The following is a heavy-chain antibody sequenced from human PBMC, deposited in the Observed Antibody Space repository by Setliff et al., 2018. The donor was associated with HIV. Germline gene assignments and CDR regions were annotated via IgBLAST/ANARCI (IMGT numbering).Heavy chain of an antibody. V-gene: IGHV3-30*02. CDR3: AKGGVGYSTGWYSLAFDI. J-gene: IGHJ3*02. CDR1: GFTSDDYT. Sequence: GGSLRLSCAASGFTSDDYTMHWVRQAPGKGLEWVAFIRYDGSNKYHADSVKGRFTISRDNSKNTLYLQMNNLRADDTAVYYCAKGGVGYSTGWYSLAFDIWGQGTMVTVSS. CDR2: IRYDGSNK. D-gene: IGHD6-19*01.